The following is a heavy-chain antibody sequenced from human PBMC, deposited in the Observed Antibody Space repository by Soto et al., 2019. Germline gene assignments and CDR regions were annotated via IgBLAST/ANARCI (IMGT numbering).Heavy chain of an antibody. CDR2: ISWNSANM. Sequence: GGSLRLSCAASGFTFDDYAMHWVRQAPGKGLEWVSGISWNSANMGYADSVKARFTISRDNAKNSLSLQMNSLTEEDTALYYCAKDISGRGSYYYYGMDVWGQGTTVTVSS. CDR1: GFTFDDYA. J-gene: IGHJ6*02. V-gene: IGHV3-9*01. D-gene: IGHD3-16*01. CDR3: AKDISGRGSYYYYGMDV.